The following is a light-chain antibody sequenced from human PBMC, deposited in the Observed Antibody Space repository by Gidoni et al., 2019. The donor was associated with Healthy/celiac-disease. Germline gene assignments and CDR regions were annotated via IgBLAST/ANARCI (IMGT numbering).Light chain of an antibody. Sequence: DIQMTQSPSTLSASVGDRVTITCRASQSISSWLAWYQQKPGKAPKLLHYKASSLESGVPSRFSGSGSGTEFTLTISSLQPDDFATYYCQQYNSYQYTFGQGTKLEIK. CDR2: KAS. CDR1: QSISSW. CDR3: QQYNSYQYT. V-gene: IGKV1-5*03. J-gene: IGKJ2*01.